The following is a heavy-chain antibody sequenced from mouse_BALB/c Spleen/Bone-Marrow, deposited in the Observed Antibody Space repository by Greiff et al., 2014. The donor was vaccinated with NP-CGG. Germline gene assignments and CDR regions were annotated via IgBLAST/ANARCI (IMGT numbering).Heavy chain of an antibody. Sequence: QVQLQQSGAELAKPGASVKMSCKASGYTFTSYWMHWVKQRPGQGLEWIGYINPSTGYTEYNQKFKDKATLTADKSSSTAYMQLSSLTSVDSAVYYCARSNYPAWFAYWGQGTLVTVSA. CDR2: INPSTGYT. V-gene: IGHV1-7*01. CDR3: ARSNYPAWFAY. J-gene: IGHJ3*01. D-gene: IGHD2-5*01. CDR1: GYTFTSYW.